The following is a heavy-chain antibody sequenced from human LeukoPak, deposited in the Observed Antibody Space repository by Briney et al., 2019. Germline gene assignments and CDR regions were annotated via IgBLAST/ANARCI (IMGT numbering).Heavy chain of an antibody. CDR2: IYSGGST. D-gene: IGHD3-22*01. CDR1: GFTVSSNY. J-gene: IGHJ4*02. CDR3: ARGGEDYYDSSGYYDY. Sequence: GGSLRLSCAASGFTVSSNYMSWVRQAPGKGLEWVSIIYSGGSTFYADSVKGRFTISRDNAKNSLYLQMNSLRAEDTAVYYCARGGEDYYDSSGYYDYWGQGTLVTVSS. V-gene: IGHV3-53*01.